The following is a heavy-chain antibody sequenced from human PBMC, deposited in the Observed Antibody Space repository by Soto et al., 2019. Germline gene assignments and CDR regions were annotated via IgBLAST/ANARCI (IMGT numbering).Heavy chain of an antibody. Sequence: QVQLVESGGGVVQPGRSLRLSCAASGFTFSSYGMHWVRQAPGKGLEWVAVISYDGSNKYYADSVKGRFTISRDNSKNTLYLQMNSPRAEDTAVYYCAKDNGVAVAGILRYHYYGMDVWGQGTTVTVSS. CDR3: AKDNGVAVAGILRYHYYGMDV. D-gene: IGHD6-19*01. V-gene: IGHV3-30*18. CDR1: GFTFSSYG. CDR2: ISYDGSNK. J-gene: IGHJ6*02.